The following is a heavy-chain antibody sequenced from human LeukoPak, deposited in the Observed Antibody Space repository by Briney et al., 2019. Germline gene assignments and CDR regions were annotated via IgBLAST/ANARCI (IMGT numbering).Heavy chain of an antibody. Sequence: ASVKVSCKAAGYSFTTFHINWVRQAPGQGPEWMGWVNPDTGNTGFAQKFQGRVTMTRDTSISTAYMELSRLRSDDTAVYYCARDSQRIAARPDWFDPWGQGTLVTVSS. CDR1: GYSFTTFH. D-gene: IGHD6-6*01. CDR2: VNPDTGNT. V-gene: IGHV1-8*02. CDR3: ARDSQRIAARPDWFDP. J-gene: IGHJ5*02.